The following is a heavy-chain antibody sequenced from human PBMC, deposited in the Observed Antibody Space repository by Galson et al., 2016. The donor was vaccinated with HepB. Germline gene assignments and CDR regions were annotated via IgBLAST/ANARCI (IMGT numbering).Heavy chain of an antibody. CDR3: VRRHYKDGSFFFDN. Sequence: QSGAEVKQPGESLKISCKGSGFSISNYRIGWVRQVPGQGLECVGVIYPVDSDIDYSPSFQGHVTISADRSINTAFLQWRSLRASDTGKYYCVRRHYKDGSFFFDNWGQGTQVIVSS. D-gene: IGHD1-14*01. J-gene: IGHJ4*02. CDR2: IYPVDSDI. CDR1: GFSISNYR. V-gene: IGHV5-51*01.